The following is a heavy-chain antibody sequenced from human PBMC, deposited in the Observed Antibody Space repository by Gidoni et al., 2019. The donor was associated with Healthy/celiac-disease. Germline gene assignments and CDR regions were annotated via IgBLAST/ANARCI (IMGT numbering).Heavy chain of an antibody. CDR2: ISYDGSNK. Sequence: QVQLVESGGGVVQPGRSLSPSLSASGFPFSSYGMHWVRQAPGKGLEWVAVISYDGSNKYYADSVKGRFTISRDNSKNTLYLQMNSLRAEDTAVYYCAKDLVVVGATTGDYWGQGTLVTVSS. CDR3: AKDLVVVGATTGDY. J-gene: IGHJ4*02. V-gene: IGHV3-30*18. D-gene: IGHD1-26*01. CDR1: GFPFSSYG.